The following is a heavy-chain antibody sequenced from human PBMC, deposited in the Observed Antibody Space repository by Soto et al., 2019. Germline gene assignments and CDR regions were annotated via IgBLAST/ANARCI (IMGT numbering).Heavy chain of an antibody. CDR2: INPSGGST. D-gene: IGHD3-16*01. Sequence: ASVKVSCKASGYTFTSYYMHWVRQAPGQGLEWMGIINPSGGSTSYAQKFQGRVTMTRDTSTSTVYMELSSLRSEDTAVYYCARIYTPMIKVLGETNPEGTYNDYWG. CDR1: GYTFTSYY. CDR3: ARIYTPMIKVLGETNPEGTYNDY. V-gene: IGHV1-46*01. J-gene: IGHJ4*01.